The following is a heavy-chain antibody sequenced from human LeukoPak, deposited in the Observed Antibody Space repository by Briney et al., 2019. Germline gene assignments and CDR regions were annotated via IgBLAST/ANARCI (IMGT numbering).Heavy chain of an antibody. Sequence: PGGTLRLSCAASGFTFSSYGMSWVRQAPGKGLEWVSGISGSDTSTYYADSVKGRFTISRDNSKNTLYLQMHSLRGEDTAVYFCAKGTRGFDCWGQGTLVTVSS. V-gene: IGHV3-23*01. J-gene: IGHJ4*02. CDR1: GFTFSSYG. CDR3: AKGTRGFDC. D-gene: IGHD3-10*01. CDR2: ISGSDTST.